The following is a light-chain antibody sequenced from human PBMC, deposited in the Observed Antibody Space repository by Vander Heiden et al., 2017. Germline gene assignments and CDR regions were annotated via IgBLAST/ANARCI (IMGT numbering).Light chain of an antibody. Sequence: QALVTQAPSLTVSPGGTVTLTCCLTTGPVPSTHWPYCFPRKPGQAPRTLIYETSTIYSWTPARCSGSLLGGQAALTLSGAQPEDEAEYYCLFSYNGGGVFGGGTKLTVL. V-gene: IGLV7-46*01. J-gene: IGLJ2*01. CDR2: ETS. CDR1: TGPVPSTHW. CDR3: LFSYNGGGV.